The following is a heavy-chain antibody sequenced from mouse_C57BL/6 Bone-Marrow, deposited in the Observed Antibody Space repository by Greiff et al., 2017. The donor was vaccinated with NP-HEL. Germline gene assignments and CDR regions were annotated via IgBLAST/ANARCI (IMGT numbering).Heavy chain of an antibody. J-gene: IGHJ3*01. CDR3: ARPGDWDEFAY. Sequence: VQVVESGPELVKPGASVKLSCKASGYTFTSYDINWVKQRPGQGLEWIGWIYPRDGSTKYNEKFKGKATLTVDTSSSTAYMELHSLTSEDSAVYFCARPGDWDEFAYWGQGTLVTVSA. V-gene: IGHV1-85*01. CDR2: IYPRDGST. D-gene: IGHD4-1*01. CDR1: GYTFTSYD.